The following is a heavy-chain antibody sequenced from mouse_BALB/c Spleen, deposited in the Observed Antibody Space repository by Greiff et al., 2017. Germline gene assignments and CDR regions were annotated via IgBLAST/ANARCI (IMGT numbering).Heavy chain of an antibody. Sequence: DVMLVASGGGLVKPGGSLILSCAASGFTFSSYTLSWVRQTPAKGLEWVATISRGGSYTYYPDSVKGRFTISRDNAKNTLYLQMSSLKSEDTAMYYCTRESTVVAPDAMDYWSQGSSDTVSS. V-gene: IGHV5-6-4*01. CDR3: TRESTVVAPDAMDY. CDR1: GFTFSSYT. D-gene: IGHD1-1*01. CDR2: ISRGGSYT. J-gene: IGHJ4*01.